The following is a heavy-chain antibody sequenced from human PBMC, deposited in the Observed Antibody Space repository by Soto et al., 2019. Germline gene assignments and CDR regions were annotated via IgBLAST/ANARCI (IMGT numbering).Heavy chain of an antibody. CDR1: GYSFTSYW. D-gene: IGHD2-8*01. V-gene: IGHV5-10-1*01. CDR2: IDPSDSYT. CDR3: ARDGNCTNSVCYGGWFDP. J-gene: IGHJ5*02. Sequence: PGESLKISCXGSGYSFTSYWISWVRQMPGKGLEWMGRIDPSDSYTNYSPSFQGHVTISADKSISTAYLQWSSLKASDTAMYYCARDGNCTNSVCYGGWFDPWGQGTLVTVSS.